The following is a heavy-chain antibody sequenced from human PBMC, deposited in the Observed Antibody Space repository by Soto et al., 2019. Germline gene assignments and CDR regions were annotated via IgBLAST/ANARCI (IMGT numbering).Heavy chain of an antibody. V-gene: IGHV1-8*01. D-gene: IGHD2-2*01. CDR1: GYTFTSYD. J-gene: IGHJ5*02. CDR2: MNPNRGNT. CDR3: ASGYCSSTSCYGEGYNWFDP. Sequence: ASVKVSCKASGYTFTSYDINWVRQATGQGLEWMGWMNPNRGNTGYAQKFQGRVTMTRNTSISTAYMELSSLRSEDTAVYYYASGYCSSTSCYGEGYNWFDPWGQGTLVTVSS.